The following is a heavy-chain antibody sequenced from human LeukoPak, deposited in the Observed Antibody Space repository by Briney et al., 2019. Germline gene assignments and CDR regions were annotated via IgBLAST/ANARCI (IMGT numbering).Heavy chain of an antibody. CDR2: ISYDGSNK. Sequence: PGGSLRLSCAASGFTFSSYGMHWVRQAPGKGLEWVAVISYDGSNKYYADSVKGRFTISRDNSKNTLYLQMNSLRAEDTAVYYCAKDTSLPSGSAFDPWGQGTLVTVSP. CDR1: GFTFSSYG. CDR3: AKDTSLPSGSAFDP. J-gene: IGHJ5*02. D-gene: IGHD6-19*01. V-gene: IGHV3-30*18.